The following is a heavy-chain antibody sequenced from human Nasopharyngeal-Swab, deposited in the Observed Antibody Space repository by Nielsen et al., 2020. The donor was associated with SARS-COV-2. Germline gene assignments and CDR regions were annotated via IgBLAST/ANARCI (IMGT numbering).Heavy chain of an antibody. CDR2: IYYKGNT. J-gene: IGHJ6*02. D-gene: IGHD3-10*01. CDR3: ARDDGSYGMDV. V-gene: IGHV4-39*07. CDR1: GGSISSSTYY. Sequence: SETLSLTCTVSGGSISSSTYYWGWIRQPSGMGLEWIGNIYYKGNTYYNPSLKSRVTISVDTSKNQFSLRLTSVTAADTAVYYCARDDGSYGMDVWGQGTTVTVSS.